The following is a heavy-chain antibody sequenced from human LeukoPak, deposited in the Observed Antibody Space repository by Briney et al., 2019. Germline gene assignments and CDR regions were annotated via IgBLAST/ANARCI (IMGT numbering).Heavy chain of an antibody. V-gene: IGHV4-30-4*08. D-gene: IGHD6-13*01. Sequence: SQTLSLTCTVSGGSISSGDYYWSWIRQPPGKGLEWIGYIYYSGSTCYNPSLKSRVTISVDTSKNQFSLKLSSVTAADTAVYYCARDFTAAGYYYYMDVWGKGTTVTVSS. J-gene: IGHJ6*03. CDR1: GGSISSGDYY. CDR3: ARDFTAAGYYYYMDV. CDR2: IYYSGST.